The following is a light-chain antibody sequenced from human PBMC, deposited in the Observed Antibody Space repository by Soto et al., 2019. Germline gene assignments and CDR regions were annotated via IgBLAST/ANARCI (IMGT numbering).Light chain of an antibody. Sequence: EIVMTQSPATLSVSPGERATLSCRASQSVNNYLAWYQQKPGQAPRLLIYGASTRATGIPARFSGSGSGTEFTLTISSLQSEDFAVYYCQQYNNWPPYTFGQGTKLEIK. V-gene: IGKV3-15*01. CDR3: QQYNNWPPYT. J-gene: IGKJ2*01. CDR1: QSVNNY. CDR2: GAS.